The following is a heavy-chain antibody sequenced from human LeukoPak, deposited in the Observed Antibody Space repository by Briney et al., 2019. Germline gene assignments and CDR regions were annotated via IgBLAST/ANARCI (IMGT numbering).Heavy chain of an antibody. V-gene: IGHV3-23*01. CDR2: ITGSVGST. CDR3: AKAIGDYYDSGCPDAFDI. J-gene: IGHJ3*02. CDR1: GFTFSSYA. Sequence: GGSLRLSCEASGFTFSSYAMSWVRQAPGQGLEWMSGITGSVGSTYYAHYFKGRFTISRDNSKNTLYLQMNSLRSEDTAVYYCAKAIGDYYDSGCPDAFDIWGQGTMVTVSS. D-gene: IGHD3-10*01.